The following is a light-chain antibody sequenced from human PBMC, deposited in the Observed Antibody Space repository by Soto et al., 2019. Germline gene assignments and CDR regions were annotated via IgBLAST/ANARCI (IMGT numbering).Light chain of an antibody. CDR3: HQRQYWPPIT. CDR2: DAS. CDR1: QSVSSSY. J-gene: IGKJ5*01. Sequence: EIVLTQSPGTLSLSPGERATLSCRASQSVSSSYLAWYQQKPGQAPRLLISDASNRATGIPARFSGSGSGTDFTPTISSLEPEDFAVYYCHQRQYWPPITVGQGTRVEIK. V-gene: IGKV3-11*01.